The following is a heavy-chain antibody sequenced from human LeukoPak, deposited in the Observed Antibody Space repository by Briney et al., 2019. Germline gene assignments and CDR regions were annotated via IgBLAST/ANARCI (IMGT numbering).Heavy chain of an antibody. CDR3: SQRGDVDTAMVPVDY. Sequence: PGRSLRLSCTASGFTFGDYAMSWFRQAPGKGLEWVGFIRSKAYGGTTEYAASVKGRFTISRDDSKSIAYLQMNSLKTEDTAVYYCSQRGDVDTAMVPVDYWGQGTLVTVSS. CDR2: IRSKAYGGTT. V-gene: IGHV3-49*03. CDR1: GFTFGDYA. D-gene: IGHD5-18*01. J-gene: IGHJ4*02.